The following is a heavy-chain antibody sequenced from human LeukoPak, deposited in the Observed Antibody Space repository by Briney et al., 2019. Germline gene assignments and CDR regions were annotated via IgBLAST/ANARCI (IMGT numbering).Heavy chain of an antibody. CDR2: ISSSSRTI. J-gene: IGHJ4*02. CDR3: AREGMGVGATSDY. CDR1: GFIFTDYN. D-gene: IGHD1-26*01. V-gene: IGHV3-48*01. Sequence: GGSLRLSCVASGFIFTDYNMNWVRQAPGKGLEWISYISSSSRTIYYADSVKGRFAISRDNAKNSVYLQLNNLRADDTAVYYCAREGMGVGATSDYWGQGALVTVSS.